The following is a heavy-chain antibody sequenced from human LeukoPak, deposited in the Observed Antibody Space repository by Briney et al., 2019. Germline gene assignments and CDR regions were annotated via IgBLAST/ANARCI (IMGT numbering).Heavy chain of an antibody. CDR3: ARHSSGYSSGEFDY. Sequence: GESLKISCTGSGDYFTSYWVGWVRQMPGKGLEWVAIIFFGDSDTRYSPSFQGQVTISADKSISTAYLQWSSLKASDTAMYYCARHSSGYSSGEFDYWGQGTLVTVSS. V-gene: IGHV5-51*01. J-gene: IGHJ4*02. CDR2: IFFGDSDT. D-gene: IGHD6-19*01. CDR1: GDYFTSYW.